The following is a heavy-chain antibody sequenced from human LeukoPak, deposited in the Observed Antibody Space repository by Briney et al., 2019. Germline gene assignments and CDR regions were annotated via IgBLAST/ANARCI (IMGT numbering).Heavy chain of an antibody. Sequence: GGSLRLSCAASGFTFSSYSMNWVRQAPGKGLEWVSVIYSGGSTYYADSVKGRFTISRDNSKNTLYLQMNSLRAEDTAVYYCARVDYGDYGFDYWGQGTLVTVSS. V-gene: IGHV3-66*01. CDR2: IYSGGST. D-gene: IGHD4-17*01. CDR3: ARVDYGDYGFDY. CDR1: GFTFSSYS. J-gene: IGHJ4*02.